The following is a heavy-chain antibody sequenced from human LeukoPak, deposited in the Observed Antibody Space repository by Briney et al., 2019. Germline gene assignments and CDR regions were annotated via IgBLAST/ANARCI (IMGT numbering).Heavy chain of an antibody. CDR1: GYTFTSYY. CDR2: IYPGGGST. CDR3: ARVGRDGYNSY. J-gene: IGHJ4*02. D-gene: IGHD5-24*01. Sequence: ASVKVSCKASGYTFTSYYIHWVRQAPGQGLEWMGIIYPGGGSTSYAQKFQGRVTITADESTSTAYMELSSLRSEDTAVYYCARVGRDGYNSYWGQGTLVTVSS. V-gene: IGHV1-46*01.